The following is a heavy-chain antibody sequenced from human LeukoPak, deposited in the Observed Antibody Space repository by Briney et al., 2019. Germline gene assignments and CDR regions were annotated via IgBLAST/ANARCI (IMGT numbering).Heavy chain of an antibody. CDR2: VYYSGST. J-gene: IGHJ4*02. Sequence: SETLSLTCTVSGGSISSYHWSWIRQPPEKGLEWIGYVYYSGSTNYNPSLKSRVTISVDTSKNQFSLKLSSVSAADTAVYYCARGPYYDSSGYYYYYFDYWGQGTLVTVSS. D-gene: IGHD3-22*01. CDR3: ARGPYYDSSGYYYYYFDY. CDR1: GGSISSYH. V-gene: IGHV4-59*12.